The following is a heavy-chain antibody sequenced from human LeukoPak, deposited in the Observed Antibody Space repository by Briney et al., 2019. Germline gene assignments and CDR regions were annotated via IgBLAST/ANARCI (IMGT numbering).Heavy chain of an antibody. CDR3: VKTFQYSSNWYDY. J-gene: IGHJ5*01. CDR2: ISAGGGGT. V-gene: IGHV3-23*01. Sequence: GGSLRLSCATSGFTFGSHAMSWVRQPPGKGLEWVSSISAGGGGTSYADSVKSRITISRDNSKNTVYLQMNSLRAEDTAVYFCVKTFQYSSNWYDYWGQGTLVTVSS. D-gene: IGHD6-6*01. CDR1: GFTFGSHA.